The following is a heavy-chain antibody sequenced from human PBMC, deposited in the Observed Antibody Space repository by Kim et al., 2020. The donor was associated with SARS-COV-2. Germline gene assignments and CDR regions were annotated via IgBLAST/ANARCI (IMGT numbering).Heavy chain of an antibody. D-gene: IGHD3-10*01. CDR1: GYTFTSYG. J-gene: IGHJ4*02. CDR2: ISAYNGNT. V-gene: IGHV1-18*01. CDR3: ASLDADYYGSGSYFYYYFDY. Sequence: ASVKVSCKASGYTFTSYGISWVRQAPGQGLEWMGWISAYNGNTNYAQKLQGRVTMTTDTSTSTAYMELRSLRSDDTAVYYCASLDADYYGSGSYFYYYFDYWGQGTLVTVSS.